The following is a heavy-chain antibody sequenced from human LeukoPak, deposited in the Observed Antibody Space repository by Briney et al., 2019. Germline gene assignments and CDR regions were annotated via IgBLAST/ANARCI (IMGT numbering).Heavy chain of an antibody. J-gene: IGHJ2*01. CDR2: ISYDGSNK. CDR3: AKGAVAGTPRYFGL. D-gene: IGHD6-19*01. CDR1: GFTFSSYG. V-gene: IGHV3-30*18. Sequence: GGSLRLSCAASGFTFSSYGMHWVRQAPGKGLEWVAVISYDGSNKYYADSVKGRFTISRDNSKNTLYLQMNSLRAEDTAVYYCAKGAVAGTPRYFGLWGRGTLVTVSS.